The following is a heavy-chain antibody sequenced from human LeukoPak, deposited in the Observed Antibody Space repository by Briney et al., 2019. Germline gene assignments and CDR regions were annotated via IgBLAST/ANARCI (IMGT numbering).Heavy chain of an antibody. CDR1: GFTFNDYT. D-gene: IGHD1-1*01. Sequence: PGGSLRLSCAASGFTFNDYTMHWVRQAAGKGLEWVSLISWDGGSTYYADFVKGRFTISRDNSKNSLYLQTNSLRTEDTALYYCAKGLNWNTGHFDYWGQGTLVTVSS. V-gene: IGHV3-43*01. CDR2: ISWDGGST. J-gene: IGHJ4*02. CDR3: AKGLNWNTGHFDY.